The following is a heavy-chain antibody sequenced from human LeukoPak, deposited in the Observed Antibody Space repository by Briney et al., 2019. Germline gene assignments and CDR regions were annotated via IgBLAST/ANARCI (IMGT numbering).Heavy chain of an antibody. CDR2: IYYSGST. D-gene: IGHD3-10*01. Sequence: SETLSLTCTVSGGSISSSSYYWGWIRQPPGKGLEWIGSIYYSGSTYYNPSLKSRVTISVDTSKNQFSLKLCSVTAADTAVYYCARGGYYGSGNDFRFDPWGQGTLVTVSS. CDR1: GGSISSSSYY. V-gene: IGHV4-39*07. J-gene: IGHJ5*02. CDR3: ARGGYYGSGNDFRFDP.